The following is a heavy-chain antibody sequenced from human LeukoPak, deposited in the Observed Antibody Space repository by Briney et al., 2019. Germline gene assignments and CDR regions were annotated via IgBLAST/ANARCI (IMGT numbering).Heavy chain of an antibody. CDR3: ARGVIGAAARFSAHDY. Sequence: PGGSLRLSCAASGFTFSSYSMNWVRQAPGKGLEWVSSISSSSSYIYYADSVKGRFTISRDNAKNSLYLQMNSLRAEDTAVYYCARGVIGAAARFSAHDYWGQGTLVTVSS. CDR2: ISSSSSYI. D-gene: IGHD6-13*01. J-gene: IGHJ4*02. V-gene: IGHV3-21*01. CDR1: GFTFSSYS.